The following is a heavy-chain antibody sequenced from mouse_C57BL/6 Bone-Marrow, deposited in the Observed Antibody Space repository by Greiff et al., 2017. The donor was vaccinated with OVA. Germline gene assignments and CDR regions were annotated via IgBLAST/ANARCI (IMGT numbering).Heavy chain of an antibody. D-gene: IGHD2-5*01. CDR3: TTASNFKGYFDV. J-gene: IGHJ1*03. CDR1: GFNIKDDY. V-gene: IGHV14-4*01. Sequence: EVKLVESGAELVRPGASVKLSCTASGFNIKDDYMHWVKQRPEQGLEWIGWIDPENGDTEYASKFQGKATITADTSSNTAYLQLSSLTSEDTAVYYCTTASNFKGYFDVWGTGTTVTGSS. CDR2: IDPENGDT.